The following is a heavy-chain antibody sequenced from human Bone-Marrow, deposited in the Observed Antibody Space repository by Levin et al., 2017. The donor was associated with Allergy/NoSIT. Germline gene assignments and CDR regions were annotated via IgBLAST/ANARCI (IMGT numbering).Heavy chain of an antibody. D-gene: IGHD2-2*01. Sequence: SETLSLTCAVPGGAISSSNWWSWVRQSPGKGLEWIGEISHSGSTNYNPSLKSRVSMSLDKSKNHFSLRLSPVTAADTAVYFCAREVDCATGSCYDGWFDPWGQGILVTASS. CDR1: GGAISSSNW. CDR3: AREVDCATGSCYDGWFDP. CDR2: ISHSGST. V-gene: IGHV4-4*02. J-gene: IGHJ5*02.